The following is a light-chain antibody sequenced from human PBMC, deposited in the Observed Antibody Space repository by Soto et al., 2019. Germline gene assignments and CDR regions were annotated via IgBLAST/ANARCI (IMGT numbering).Light chain of an antibody. Sequence: QSALTQPASVSGSPGQSITISCTGTSSDVGGYNYVSWYQQHPGKVPKLMIFDVSDRPSGVSNRFSGSKSGNTASLTISGLQTEDEADYYCSSYRRGNTEVVFGGGPKLTVL. V-gene: IGLV2-14*03. CDR3: SSYRRGNTEVV. CDR2: DVS. J-gene: IGLJ2*01. CDR1: SSDVGGYNY.